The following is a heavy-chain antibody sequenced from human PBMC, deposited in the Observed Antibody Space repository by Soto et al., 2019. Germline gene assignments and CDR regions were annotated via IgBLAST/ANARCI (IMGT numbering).Heavy chain of an antibody. CDR3: AKDAAYCGGDCYLYWYFDL. D-gene: IGHD2-21*02. CDR1: GYTFVDYA. Sequence: QVQLVQSGAEEKKPGASVKVSCRTSGYTFVDYAIHWVRQAPGQRLEWMGWINTGNGNTKYSQKFEGRVTITRDTFASTAYMERSSLRSEDTAVYYCAKDAAYCGGDCYLYWYFDLWGRGSLVTVSS. J-gene: IGHJ2*01. CDR2: INTGNGNT. V-gene: IGHV1-3*05.